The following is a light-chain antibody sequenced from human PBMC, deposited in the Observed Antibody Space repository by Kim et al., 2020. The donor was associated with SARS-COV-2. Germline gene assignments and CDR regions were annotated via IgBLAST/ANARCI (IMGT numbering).Light chain of an antibody. V-gene: IGKV3-20*01. CDR2: GAS. CDR3: QQYDNSRIT. CDR1: QSVSSNY. J-gene: IGKJ5*01. Sequence: EIVLTQSPGTLSLSPGERATLSCRASQSVSSNYLAWYQQRPGQAPRLLIYGASSRATGIPDRFSGSGSGADFTLTISRLEPEDFAVYYCQQYDNSRITFGQGTRLAIK.